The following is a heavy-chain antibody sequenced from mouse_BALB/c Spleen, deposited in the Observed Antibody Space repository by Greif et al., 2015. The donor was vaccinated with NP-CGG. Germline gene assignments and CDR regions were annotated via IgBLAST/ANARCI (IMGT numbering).Heavy chain of an antibody. Sequence: EVKVVESGGGLVQPGGSRKLSCAASGFTFSSFEMHWVRQAPEKGLEWVAYISSGGSTIYYADTVKGRFTISRDNPKNTLFLQMTSLRSEDTAMYYCARNGNPDAMDYWGQGTSVAVSS. CDR3: ARNGNPDAMDY. CDR1: GFTFSSFE. J-gene: IGHJ4*01. D-gene: IGHD2-1*01. V-gene: IGHV5-17*02. CDR2: ISSGGSTI.